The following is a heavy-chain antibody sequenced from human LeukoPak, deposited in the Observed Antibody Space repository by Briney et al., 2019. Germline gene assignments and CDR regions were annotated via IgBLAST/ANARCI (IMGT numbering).Heavy chain of an antibody. CDR2: ISASGHYT. J-gene: IGHJ5*02. Sequence: GGSLRLSCAASGFTFSNSAMSWVRQAPGKGLEWVSGISASGHYTYNADSAKGRFTISRDNSKNTLYLQMNSLRAEDTAVYYCAKDPRITMVRGVVNWFDPWGQGTLVTVSS. V-gene: IGHV3-23*01. CDR3: AKDPRITMVRGVVNWFDP. CDR1: GFTFSNSA. D-gene: IGHD3-10*01.